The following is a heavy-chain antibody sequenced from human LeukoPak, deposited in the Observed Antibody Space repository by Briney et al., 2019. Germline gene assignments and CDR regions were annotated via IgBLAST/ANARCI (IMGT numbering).Heavy chain of an antibody. Sequence: GGSLRLSCAASAFSLNAYNMNWVRQAPGKGLEWVSSISYTGTYIYYADSVKGRFTISRGNAQNSLYLQMNSLRAEDTAIYYCVRDRGTYRPIDYWGQGTLVTVSS. V-gene: IGHV3-21*04. CDR2: ISYTGTYI. D-gene: IGHD1-26*01. CDR3: VRDRGTYRPIDY. CDR1: AFSLNAYN. J-gene: IGHJ4*02.